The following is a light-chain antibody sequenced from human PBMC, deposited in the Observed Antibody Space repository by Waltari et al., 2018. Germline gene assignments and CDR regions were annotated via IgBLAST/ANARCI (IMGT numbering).Light chain of an antibody. CDR1: KSITHW. CDR3: QQYDNYWT. J-gene: IGKJ1*01. CDR2: RAS. V-gene: IGKV1-5*03. Sequence: DIQMTQSPSTLSASVGDRVTITCRASKSITHWLAWYKQKPGKAPKLLIYRASNLESGVPSRFSGSGSGTEFTLTISSLQPDDFATYYCQQYDNYWTFGQGTKVEIK.